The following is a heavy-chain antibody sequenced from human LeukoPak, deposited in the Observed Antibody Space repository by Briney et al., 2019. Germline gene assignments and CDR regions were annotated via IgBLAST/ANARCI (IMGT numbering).Heavy chain of an antibody. CDR2: IYYSGST. V-gene: IGHV4-59*08. CDR1: GASISSYY. D-gene: IGHD6-19*01. Sequence: PSETLSLTCTVSGASISSYYWSWIRQTPGKGLEWIGYIYYSGSTKYNPSVKSRVTISVDTSKNHVSLKLSSVTAADTAVYYCARIPEAGHLDYYYYYMDVWGKGTTVTVSS. CDR3: ARIPEAGHLDYYYYYMDV. J-gene: IGHJ6*03.